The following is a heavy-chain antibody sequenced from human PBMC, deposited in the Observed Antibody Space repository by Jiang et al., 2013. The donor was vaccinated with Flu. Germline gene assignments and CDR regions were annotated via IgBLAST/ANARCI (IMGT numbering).Heavy chain of an antibody. CDR1: GYTFTSYG. CDR3: ARELHVAGATNYYYYGMDV. V-gene: IGHV1-18*01. D-gene: IGHD1-26*01. J-gene: IGHJ6*02. Sequence: GAEVKKPGASVKVSCKASGYTFTSYGISWVRQAPGQGLEWMGWISAYNGNTNYAQKLQGRVTMTTDTSTSTAYMELRSLRSDDTAVYYCARELHVAGATNYYYYGMDVWGQGTTVTVSS. CDR2: ISAYNGNT.